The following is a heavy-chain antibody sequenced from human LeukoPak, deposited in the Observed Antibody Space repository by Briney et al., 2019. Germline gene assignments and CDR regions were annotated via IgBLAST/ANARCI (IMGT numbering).Heavy chain of an antibody. J-gene: IGHJ4*02. CDR3: ASGSSGLIDY. CDR1: GGSISSGSYY. Sequence: SQTLSLTCTVSGGSISSGSYYWSWNRQPAGKGLEWIGRVYTSGSTSYNPSLKSRVTISVDASKNQFSVKLSSVTAGDTAVYYRASGSSGLIDYWGQGTLVTVSS. V-gene: IGHV4-61*02. D-gene: IGHD3-22*01. CDR2: VYTSGST.